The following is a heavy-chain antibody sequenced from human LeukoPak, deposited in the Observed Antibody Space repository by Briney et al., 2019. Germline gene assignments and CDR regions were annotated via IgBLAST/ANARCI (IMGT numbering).Heavy chain of an antibody. CDR1: GSTFTRYW. V-gene: IGHV5-51*01. Sequence: GGSLQISCQGSGSTFTRYWIAWVRQVPGKGLDWMGIIYPGDSDTRYSPSFQGQVTISADKAISTAYLQWSSLKASDSAMYYCARHSGSYLTPFDYWGQGALVTVSS. CDR2: IYPGDSDT. D-gene: IGHD1-26*01. J-gene: IGHJ4*02. CDR3: ARHSGSYLTPFDY.